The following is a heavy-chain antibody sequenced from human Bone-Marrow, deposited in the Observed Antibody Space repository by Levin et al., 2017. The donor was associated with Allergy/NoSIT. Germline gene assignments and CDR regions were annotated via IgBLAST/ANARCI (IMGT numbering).Heavy chain of an antibody. CDR1: GYTFTSYG. V-gene: IGHV1-18*01. Sequence: ASVKVSCKASGYTFTSYGISWVRQAPGQGLEWMGWISAYNGNTNYAQKLQGRVTMTTDTSTSTAYMELRSLRSDDTAVYYCARVTGTIFGEEARYYYGMDVWGQGTTVTVSS. CDR3: ARVTGTIFGEEARYYYGMDV. J-gene: IGHJ6*02. CDR2: ISAYNGNT. D-gene: IGHD3-3*01.